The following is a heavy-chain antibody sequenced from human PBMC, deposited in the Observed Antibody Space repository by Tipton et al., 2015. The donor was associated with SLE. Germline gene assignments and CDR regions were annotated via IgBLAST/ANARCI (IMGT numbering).Heavy chain of an antibody. J-gene: IGHJ6*02. V-gene: IGHV3-15*01. CDR1: GFTFSNAW. Sequence: GSLRLSCAASGFTFSNAWMSWVRQAPGKGLEWVGRIKSKTGGGTTDYAAPVKGRFTISRDDSKNTLYLQMNSLKTEDTAVYYCTTDRNYYGMDVWGQGTTVTVSS. CDR3: TTDRNYYGMDV. CDR2: IKSKTGGGTT.